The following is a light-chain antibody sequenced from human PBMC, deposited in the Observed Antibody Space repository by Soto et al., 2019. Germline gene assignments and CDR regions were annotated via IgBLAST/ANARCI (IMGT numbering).Light chain of an antibody. J-gene: IGLJ2*01. CDR3: SSDSPTGVRL. Sequence: QSVLTQPASVSGSPGQSITISCTGSPDLVSWYQQHPGSAPKLLIDEDTKRPSAVSERFSGSRSGNTAYLTISGLQADDEADYYCSSDSPTGVRLFGGGTKLTVL. V-gene: IGLV2-23*01. CDR2: EDT. CDR1: SPDL.